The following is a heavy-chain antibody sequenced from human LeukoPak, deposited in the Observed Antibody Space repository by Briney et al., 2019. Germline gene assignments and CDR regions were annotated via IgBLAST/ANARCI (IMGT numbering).Heavy chain of an antibody. CDR3: AREGAYYYDSSGSEGAFDI. J-gene: IGHJ3*02. Sequence: PGGTLRLSCAASGCTFGDYGMSWVRQAPGKGLEWVSGINWNGGSTGYADSVKGRFTISRDNAKNSLYLQMNSLRAEDTALYYCAREGAYYYDSSGSEGAFDIWGQGTMVTVSS. D-gene: IGHD3-22*01. V-gene: IGHV3-20*04. CDR1: GCTFGDYG. CDR2: INWNGGST.